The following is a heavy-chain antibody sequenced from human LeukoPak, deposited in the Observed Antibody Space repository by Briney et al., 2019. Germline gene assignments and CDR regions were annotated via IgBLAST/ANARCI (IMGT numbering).Heavy chain of an antibody. CDR3: AGGPRWNYNYYYMGV. CDR2: IYHSGST. Sequence: SETLSLSCTVSGGSISSGGYYWSWIRQPPGKGLEWIGYIYHSGSTYYNPSLKSRVTISVDRSKNQFSLKLSSVTAADTAVYYCAGGPRWNYNYYYMGVWGKGTTVTVSS. J-gene: IGHJ6*03. V-gene: IGHV4-30-2*01. D-gene: IGHD4-23*01. CDR1: GGSISSGGYY.